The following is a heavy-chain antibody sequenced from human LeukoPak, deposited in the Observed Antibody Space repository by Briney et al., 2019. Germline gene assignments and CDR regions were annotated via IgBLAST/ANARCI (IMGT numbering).Heavy chain of an antibody. CDR2: IYYSGST. Sequence: ASLRLSCAASGFTFSSYAMSWVRQPPGKGLEWIGSIYYSGSTYYNPSLKSRVTISVDTSKNQFSLKLSSVTAADTAVYYCAKDGYNSLDYWGQGTLVTVSS. CDR1: GFTFSSYA. V-gene: IGHV4-39*02. CDR3: AKDGYNSLDY. J-gene: IGHJ4*02. D-gene: IGHD5-24*01.